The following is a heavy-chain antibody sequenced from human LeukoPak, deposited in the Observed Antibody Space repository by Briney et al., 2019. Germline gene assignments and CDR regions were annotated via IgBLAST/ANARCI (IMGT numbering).Heavy chain of an antibody. CDR3: ARSYCTGSTCPRRWFHP. CDR1: GASISSDDYY. V-gene: IGHV4-39*01. J-gene: IGHJ5*02. CDR2: INYSGST. Sequence: PSETLSLTCTVSGASISSDDYYWGWIRQPPGKGLEWIANINYSGSTYYNPSLETRVTMSAYTSNNQVSLRLSSVTAADTAVYFCARSYCTGSTCPRRWFHPWGQGTLVSV. D-gene: IGHD2-15*01.